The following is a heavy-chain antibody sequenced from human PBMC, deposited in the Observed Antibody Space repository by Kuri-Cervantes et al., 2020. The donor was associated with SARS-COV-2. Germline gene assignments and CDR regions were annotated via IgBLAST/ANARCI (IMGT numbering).Heavy chain of an antibody. CDR2: IYHSGGT. CDR3: ARSGEDYPFDY. Sequence: SCAVSGGSIGSSNWWSWVRQPPGKGLEWIGEIYHSGGTNYNPSLKSRVTISVDKSKNQFSLKLSSVTAADTAVYYCARSGEDYPFDYWGQGTLVTVSS. CDR1: GGSIGSSNW. D-gene: IGHD3-10*01. J-gene: IGHJ4*02. V-gene: IGHV4-4*02.